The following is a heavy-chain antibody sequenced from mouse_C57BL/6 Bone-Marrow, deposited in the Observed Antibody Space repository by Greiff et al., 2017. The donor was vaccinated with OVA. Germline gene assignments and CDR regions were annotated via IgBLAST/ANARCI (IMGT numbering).Heavy chain of an antibody. CDR2: IHPSDSDT. V-gene: IGHV1-74*01. CDR1: GYTFTSYW. J-gene: IGHJ4*01. CDR3: ALPYYYGSLLDY. D-gene: IGHD1-1*01. Sequence: QVQLQQSGAELVKPGASVKVSCKASGYTFTSYWMHWVKQRPGQGLEWIGRIHPSDSDTNYNQKFKGKATLTVDESSSTAYMQLSSLTSEDSAVYYCALPYYYGSLLDYWGQGTSVTVSS.